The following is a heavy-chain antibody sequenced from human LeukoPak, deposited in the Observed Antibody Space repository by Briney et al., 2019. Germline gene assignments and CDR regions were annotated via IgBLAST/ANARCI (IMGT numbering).Heavy chain of an antibody. CDR2: IEQDGSEK. D-gene: IGHD3/OR15-3a*01. V-gene: IGHV3-7*01. J-gene: IGHJ4*02. CDR3: ARDADFWSAANFDY. CDR1: GFTFSSYW. Sequence: GGSLRLSCAASGFTFSSYWMSGVRQAPGKGLEWVANIEQDGSEKYYVDSVKGRFTISRDNAKNSLYLQMNSLRAEDTAVYYCARDADFWSAANFDYWGQGTLVTVSS.